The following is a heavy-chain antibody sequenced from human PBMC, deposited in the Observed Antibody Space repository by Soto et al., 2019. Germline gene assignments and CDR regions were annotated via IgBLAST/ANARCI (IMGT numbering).Heavy chain of an antibody. D-gene: IGHD1-1*01. CDR3: ARWPQLEPRFDS. CDR1: GGSISSGDYY. V-gene: IGHV4-31*03. CDR2: IYYSGST. Sequence: QVQLQESGPGLVKPSQTLSLTCTVSGGSISSGDYYWSWIRQYPGKGLEWIGYIYYSGSTYYNPSLKSGVTISVDASKNQFSLKLNSVTAADTAVYYCARWPQLEPRFDSWGQGTLVTVSS. J-gene: IGHJ4*02.